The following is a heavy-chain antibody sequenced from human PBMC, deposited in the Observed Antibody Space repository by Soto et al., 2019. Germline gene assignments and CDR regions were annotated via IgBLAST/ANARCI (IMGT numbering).Heavy chain of an antibody. D-gene: IGHD3-9*01. Sequence: GGSLRLSCAASGFNFSSYAMSWVRQAPGKGLEWVSAISGSGGSTYYADSVKGRFTISRDNSKNTLYLQMNSLRAEDTAVYYCAKVRGRIRRYDILTGQQGAFDIWGQGTMVTVSS. CDR2: ISGSGGST. J-gene: IGHJ3*02. CDR1: GFNFSSYA. V-gene: IGHV3-23*01. CDR3: AKVRGRIRRYDILTGQQGAFDI.